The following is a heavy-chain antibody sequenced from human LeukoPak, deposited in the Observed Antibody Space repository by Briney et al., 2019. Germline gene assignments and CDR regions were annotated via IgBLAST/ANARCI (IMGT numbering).Heavy chain of an antibody. CDR3: ARDWGEYSGYNDWVDY. D-gene: IGHD5-12*01. CDR1: GGTFSSYA. CDR2: IIPIFGTA. Sequence: ASVKVSCKASGGTFSSYAISWGRHAPGQGLECMGGIIPIFGTANYAQKFQGRVTITADESTSTDYMELSSLRSEDTAVYYCARDWGEYSGYNDWVDYWGQGNLVTVSS. V-gene: IGHV1-69*01. J-gene: IGHJ4*02.